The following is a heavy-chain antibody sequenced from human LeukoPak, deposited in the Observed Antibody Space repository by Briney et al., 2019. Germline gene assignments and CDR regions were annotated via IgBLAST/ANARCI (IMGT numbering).Heavy chain of an antibody. CDR3: AKVLIWTYGSGNYYKGAFDI. CDR1: GFTFNSYA. Sequence: GGSLRLSCAASGFTFNSYAMARVRQAPGKGLEWVSLISDSGGRIYYADSVKGRFAISRDNSKNTLYLQMNSLRAEDTAVYYCAKVLIWTYGSGNYYKGAFDIWGQGTMVTVFS. V-gene: IGHV3-23*01. J-gene: IGHJ3*02. CDR2: ISDSGGRI. D-gene: IGHD3-10*01.